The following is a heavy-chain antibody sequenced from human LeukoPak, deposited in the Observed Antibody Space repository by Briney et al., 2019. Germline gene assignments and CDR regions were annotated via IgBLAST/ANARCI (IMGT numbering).Heavy chain of an antibody. CDR3: ARAESGWYDWFDP. CDR1: GYTFTGYY. D-gene: IGHD6-19*01. CDR2: INPNSGGT. J-gene: IGHJ5*02. Sequence: GASVKVSCKASGYTFTGYYMHWVRQAPGQGLEWIGRINPNSGGTNYAQKFQGRVTMTRDTSISTAYMELSRLRSDDTAVYYCARAESGWYDWFDPWGQGTLVTVSS. V-gene: IGHV1-2*06.